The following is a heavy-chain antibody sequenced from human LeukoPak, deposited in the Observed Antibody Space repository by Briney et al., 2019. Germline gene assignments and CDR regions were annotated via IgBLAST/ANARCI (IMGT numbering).Heavy chain of an antibody. J-gene: IGHJ4*02. V-gene: IGHV3-53*01. CDR1: GFTVITND. D-gene: IGHD1-14*01. CDR2: LYSDGNT. Sequence: PGGSLRLSCAASGFTVITNDMSWVRQAPGKGLEWVLALYSDGNTKYADSVQGRFTISRDNSKNTLYLEMNSLSPDDTAVYYCARGVEPLAANTLAYWGQGTLVTVSS. CDR3: ARGVEPLAANTLAY.